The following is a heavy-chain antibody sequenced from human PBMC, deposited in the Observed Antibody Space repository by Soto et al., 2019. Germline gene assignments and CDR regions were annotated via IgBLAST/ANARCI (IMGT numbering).Heavy chain of an antibody. J-gene: IGHJ3*02. CDR1: VGSISRSSYY. V-gene: IGHV4-61*05. CDR3: ASLNYDILTGYYAFDI. Sequence: SETLSLTCTVSVGSISRSSYYRGWIRQPPGKGLEFIGYIYYSGSTNYNPSLQSRVTISLDTAKNQFSLKVNSVTAAHTAVYYCASLNYDILTGYYAFDIWGQGTMVT. CDR2: IYYSGST. D-gene: IGHD3-9*01.